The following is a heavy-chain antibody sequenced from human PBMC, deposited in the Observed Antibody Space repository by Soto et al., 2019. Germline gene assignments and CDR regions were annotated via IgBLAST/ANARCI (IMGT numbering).Heavy chain of an antibody. CDR2: INPDGTHT. CDR3: VRAYSENYGRWDY. CDR1: GFTFSTYW. J-gene: IGHJ4*02. V-gene: IGHV3-74*01. D-gene: IGHD6-13*01. Sequence: EVHLVESGGGLVQPGGSLRVSCAASGFTFSTYWMHWVRQAPGKGLVWVSLINPDGTHTDYADSVKGRFAISRDNADNTLYLQMNSLTAEDTAIYHCVRAYSENYGRWDYWGQGTLVTVSS.